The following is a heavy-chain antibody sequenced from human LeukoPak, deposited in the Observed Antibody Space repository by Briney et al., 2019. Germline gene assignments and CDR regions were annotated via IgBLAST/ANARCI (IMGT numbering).Heavy chain of an antibody. CDR2: ISSGGGST. CDR3: ATQRAQY. V-gene: IGHV3-23*01. Sequence: GGSLRLSCSAAGFTFSTYAMTWVRQAPGKGLEWVSAISSGGGSTYYADSVKGRFTISRDNSKNTLYLQMNSLGADDTAVYYCATQRAQYWGQGTLVTVSS. CDR1: GFTFSTYA. J-gene: IGHJ4*02.